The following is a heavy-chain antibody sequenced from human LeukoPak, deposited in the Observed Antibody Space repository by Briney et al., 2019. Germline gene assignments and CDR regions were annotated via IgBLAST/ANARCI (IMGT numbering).Heavy chain of an antibody. V-gene: IGHV1-2*02. CDR2: INPNSGGT. Sequence: GASVKASCKASGYTFTGYYMHWVRQAPGQGLEWMGWINPNSGGTNYAQKFQGRVTMTRDTSISTAYMELSRLRSDDTAVYYCARKYSYGPTAFRYYYDSSGLDAFDIWGQGTMVTVSS. CDR1: GYTFTGYY. J-gene: IGHJ3*02. CDR3: ARKYSYGPTAFRYYYDSSGLDAFDI. D-gene: IGHD3-22*01.